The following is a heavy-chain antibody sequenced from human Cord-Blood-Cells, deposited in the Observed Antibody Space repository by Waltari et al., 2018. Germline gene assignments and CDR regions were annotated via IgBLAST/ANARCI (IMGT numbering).Heavy chain of an antibody. Sequence: QVQLQESGPGLVKPSETLSLTCTVSGYSISSGYYWGWIRQPPGKGLEWIGSIYHSGSTYYTPSRKSRVTISVDTSKNQFSLKLSSVTAADTAVYYCARGEADGSSSWYFDLWGRGTLVTVSS. D-gene: IGHD6-6*01. CDR1: GYSISSGYY. V-gene: IGHV4-38-2*02. CDR2: IYHSGST. J-gene: IGHJ2*01. CDR3: ARGEADGSSSWYFDL.